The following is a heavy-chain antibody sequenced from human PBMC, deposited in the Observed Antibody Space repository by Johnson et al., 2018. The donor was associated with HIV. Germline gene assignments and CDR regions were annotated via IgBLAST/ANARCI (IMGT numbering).Heavy chain of an antibody. J-gene: IGHJ3*02. CDR1: GFTFSNYD. V-gene: IGHV3-23*04. Sequence: VQLVESGGGLIQPGGSLRLSCAASGFTFSNYDMYWVRQATGKGLEWVSAISGNGGNTYYADSVKGRFTISRDNSKNTLYLQMMSLRTEDTAVYFCARAASQQQLKVPFDIWGQGTMVTVSS. CDR3: ARAASQQQLKVPFDI. CDR2: ISGNGGNT. D-gene: IGHD6-13*01.